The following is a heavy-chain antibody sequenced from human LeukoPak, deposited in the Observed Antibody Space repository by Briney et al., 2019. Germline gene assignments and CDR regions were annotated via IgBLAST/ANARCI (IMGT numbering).Heavy chain of an antibody. CDR1: GFTFSGYA. CDR2: ISHDGTNK. CDR3: ARGQPGVAAAGNLDY. Sequence: GGSLRLSCAASGFTFSGYAMHWVRQAPGKGLEWVAVISHDGTNKYYADSVKGRFTISRDTSKNTLFLQMNSLRAEDTAVYYCARGQPGVAAAGNLDYWGQGTLVTVSS. J-gene: IGHJ4*02. V-gene: IGHV3-30-3*01. D-gene: IGHD6-13*01.